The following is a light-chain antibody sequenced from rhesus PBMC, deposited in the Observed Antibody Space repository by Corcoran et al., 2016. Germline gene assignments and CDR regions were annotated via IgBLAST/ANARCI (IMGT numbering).Light chain of an antibody. Sequence: DIQMTQSPSSLSASVGDTVTITCRASQGISSYLAWYQQKQGKAPKLVIYKASTLQSGVPSRFSGSGSGTDFTLPISSLQPEDFATYYCQQHSSYPRTFGQGTKVEIK. CDR2: KAS. J-gene: IGKJ1*01. CDR1: QGISSY. V-gene: IGKV1-25*01. CDR3: QQHSSYPRT.